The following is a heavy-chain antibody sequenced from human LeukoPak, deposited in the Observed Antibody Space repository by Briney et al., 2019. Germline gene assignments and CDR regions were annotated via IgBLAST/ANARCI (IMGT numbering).Heavy chain of an antibody. CDR2: INHSGST. CDR1: GGSFSGYY. D-gene: IGHD3-9*01. CDR3: AYYDILTGYDY. Sequence: SETLSLTCAVYGGSFSGYYWSWIRQPPGKGLEWIGEINHSGSTNYNPSLKSRVTISVDTSKNQFSLKLSSVTAADTAVYYCAYYDILTGYDYWGQGTLVTVSS. J-gene: IGHJ4*02. V-gene: IGHV4-34*01.